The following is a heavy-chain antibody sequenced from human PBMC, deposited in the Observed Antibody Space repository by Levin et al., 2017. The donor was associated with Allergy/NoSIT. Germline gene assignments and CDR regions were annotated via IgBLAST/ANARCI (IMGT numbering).Heavy chain of an antibody. CDR3: ARLTYYYDSSGYVFDY. CDR1: GGSISSSSYY. D-gene: IGHD3-22*01. Sequence: SQTLSLTCTVSGGSISSSSYYWGWIRQPPGKGLEWIGSIYYSGSTYYNPSLKSRVTISVDTSKNQFSLKLSSVTAADTAVYYCARLTYYYDSSGYVFDYWGQGTLVTVSS. CDR2: IYYSGST. J-gene: IGHJ4*02. V-gene: IGHV4-39*01.